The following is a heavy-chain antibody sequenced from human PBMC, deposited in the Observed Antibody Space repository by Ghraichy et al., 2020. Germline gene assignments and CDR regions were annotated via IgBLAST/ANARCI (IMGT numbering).Heavy chain of an antibody. CDR3: ARNWNGFDY. V-gene: IGHV4-34*01. D-gene: IGHD3-3*01. CDR1: GGSFSGYY. J-gene: IGHJ4*02. Sequence: SETLSLICTVYGGSFSGYYWSWIRQPPGKGLEWIGEINHSGRTNYNPSLKSRVTISVDTSKKQFSLKLSSVTAADTAVYYCARNWNGFDYWNQGTLVTVSS. CDR2: INHSGRT.